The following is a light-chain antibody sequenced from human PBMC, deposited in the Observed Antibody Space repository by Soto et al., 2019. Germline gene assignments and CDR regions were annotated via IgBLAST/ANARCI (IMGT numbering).Light chain of an antibody. CDR3: QQYNDFSGT. J-gene: IGKJ1*01. Sequence: DIQMTQSPSTLSASVGDRVTITCRASQSTSNWLAWYQQKPGKAPKLLIYKASSLESGVPSRFSGSGSGTEFTLTISSLQPDDVATYYCQQYNDFSGTFGQGTKVEIK. CDR1: QSTSNW. CDR2: KAS. V-gene: IGKV1-5*03.